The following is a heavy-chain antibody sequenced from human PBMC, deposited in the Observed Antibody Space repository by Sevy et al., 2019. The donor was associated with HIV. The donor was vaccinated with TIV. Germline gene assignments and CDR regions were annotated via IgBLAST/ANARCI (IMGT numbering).Heavy chain of an antibody. D-gene: IGHD6-25*01. J-gene: IGHJ4*02. CDR2: IRQDGSEK. CDR1: GFTFSSYW. V-gene: IGHV3-7*01. Sequence: GGSLRLSCAASGFTFSSYWMNWVRQAPGKGLEWVANIRQDGSEKYYVDSVKGLFTTSRDNAKNSMHLQMNSLRAEDTAIYYCASALAAAASYWGQGTLVTVSS. CDR3: ASALAAAASY.